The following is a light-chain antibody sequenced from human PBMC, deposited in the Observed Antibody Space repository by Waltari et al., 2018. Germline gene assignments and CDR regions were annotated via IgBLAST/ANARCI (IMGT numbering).Light chain of an antibody. CDR3: HQYYTTPIT. V-gene: IGKV4-1*01. J-gene: IGKJ5*01. CDR1: QTILYNTNNKNY. CDR2: WAS. Sequence: DIVMTQSPDSLAVSLGERATINCKSSQTILYNTNNKNYLAWYQQKPRQPPKLPLYWASTRESGVPDRFSGSGSGTDFTLTISSLQAEDVAVYYCHQYYTTPITFGQGTRLEIK.